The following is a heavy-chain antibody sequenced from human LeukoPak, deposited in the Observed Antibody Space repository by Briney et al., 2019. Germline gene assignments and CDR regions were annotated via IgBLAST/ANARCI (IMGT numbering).Heavy chain of an antibody. Sequence: SETLSLTCTVSGGSISSHYWSWIRQPPGKGLEWIGYIYYSGSTNYNPSLKSRVTISVDTSKNQFSLKLSSVTAADTAVYYCARIAAANWFDPWGQGTLVTVSS. CDR3: ARIAAANWFDP. V-gene: IGHV4-59*08. CDR1: GGSISSHY. D-gene: IGHD6-13*01. J-gene: IGHJ5*02. CDR2: IYYSGST.